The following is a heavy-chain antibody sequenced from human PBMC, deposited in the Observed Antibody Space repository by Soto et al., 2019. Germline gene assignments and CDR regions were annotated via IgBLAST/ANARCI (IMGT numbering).Heavy chain of an antibody. Sequence: QAQLVQSGAEVKKPGASVRVSCKASGFTFINYYMHWVRQAPGQGLEWMGVINPSGDSTNYAQKFHVRATMPRDTSTSTVYMDLSSLRSEDTTVYYCARDNSLQTTWWLDPWGQGTLVTVSS. CDR3: ARDNSLQTTWWLDP. V-gene: IGHV1-46*01. D-gene: IGHD4-17*01. CDR1: GFTFINYY. CDR2: INPSGDST. J-gene: IGHJ5*02.